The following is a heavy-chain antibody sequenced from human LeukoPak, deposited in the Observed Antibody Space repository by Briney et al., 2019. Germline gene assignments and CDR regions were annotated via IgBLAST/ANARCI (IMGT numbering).Heavy chain of an antibody. CDR1: GFTFSSYA. J-gene: IGHJ4*02. V-gene: IGHV3-30*04. Sequence: GRSLRLSCAASGFTFSSYAMHWVRQAPGKGLEWVAVISYDGSNKYYADSVKGRFTISRDSSKNTLYLQMNSLRAEDTAVYYCARAFLLWFGELYYFDYWGQGTLVTVSS. CDR3: ARAFLLWFGELYYFDY. D-gene: IGHD3-10*01. CDR2: ISYDGSNK.